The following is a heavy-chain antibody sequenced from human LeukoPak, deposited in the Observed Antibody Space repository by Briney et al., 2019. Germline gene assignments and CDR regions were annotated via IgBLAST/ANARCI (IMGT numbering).Heavy chain of an antibody. V-gene: IGHV4-61*02. CDR2: IYTSGST. D-gene: IGHD3-9*01. CDR3: ARVRDYDILTGTIDY. Sequence: PSETLSLTCTVSGGSISSGSYYWSWIRQPAGKGLEWIGRIYTSGSTNYNPSLKSRVTISVDTSKNQFSLKLSSVTAADTAVYYCARVRDYDILTGTIDYWGQGTLVTASS. J-gene: IGHJ4*02. CDR1: GGSISSGSYY.